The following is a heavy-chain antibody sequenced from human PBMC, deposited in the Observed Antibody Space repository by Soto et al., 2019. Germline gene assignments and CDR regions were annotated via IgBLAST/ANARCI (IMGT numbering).Heavy chain of an antibody. V-gene: IGHV3-48*01. CDR3: ARGERIYYYYYYYMDV. CDR2: ISSSSSTI. CDR1: GFTFSSYS. D-gene: IGHD1-1*01. Sequence: GGSLRLSCAASGFTFSSYSMNWVRQAPGKGLEWVSYISSSSSTIYYADSVKGRFTISRDNAKNSLYLQMNSLRAEDTAVYYCARGERIYYYYYYYMDVWGKGTTVTVSS. J-gene: IGHJ6*03.